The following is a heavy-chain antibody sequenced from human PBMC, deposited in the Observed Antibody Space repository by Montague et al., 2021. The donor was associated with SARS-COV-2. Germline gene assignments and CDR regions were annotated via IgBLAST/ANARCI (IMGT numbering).Heavy chain of an antibody. D-gene: IGHD1-26*01. CDR1: GRSISTYY. V-gene: IGHV4-59*01. CDR2: IYYTGST. CDR3: ARVGWELRVGDYYFDY. Sequence: SETLSLTCTVSGRSISTYYWCWIRKPPGKGLEWDGIIYYTGSTNYYSSLKSRLTISVAASENQISLNVTSVTPADTAVYYCARVGWELRVGDYYFDYWGQGTLVTVSS. J-gene: IGHJ4*02.